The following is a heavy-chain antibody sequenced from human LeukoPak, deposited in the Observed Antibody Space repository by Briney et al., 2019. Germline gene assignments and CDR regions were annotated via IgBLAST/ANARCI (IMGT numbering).Heavy chain of an antibody. CDR1: GGSFSTYY. D-gene: IGHD1-1*01. V-gene: IGHV4-34*01. CDR3: ARGPTISETGYFDY. J-gene: IGHJ4*03. CDR2: INHRGDT. Sequence: SGALSLTCADSGGSFSTYYWSWVSQSPGKGLEWIAEINHRGDTNYNPSAKSRVTISVDTSKNQFSLKVRSLTAADTAFYYCARGPTISETGYFDYWGQGTLVTVSS.